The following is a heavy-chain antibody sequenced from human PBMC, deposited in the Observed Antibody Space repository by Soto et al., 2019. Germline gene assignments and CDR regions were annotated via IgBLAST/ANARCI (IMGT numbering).Heavy chain of an antibody. J-gene: IGHJ4*02. CDR1: GGSIRSSNW. Sequence: SLTQSLTYAVSGGSIRSSNWRSRVRQPPGKGLEWIGEIYHSGSTNYNPSLKSRVTISVDKSKNQFSLKLSSVTAADTAVYYCTRTDYGDYDYWGQGTLVTVSS. V-gene: IGHV4-4*02. CDR3: TRTDYGDYDY. D-gene: IGHD4-17*01. CDR2: IYHSGST.